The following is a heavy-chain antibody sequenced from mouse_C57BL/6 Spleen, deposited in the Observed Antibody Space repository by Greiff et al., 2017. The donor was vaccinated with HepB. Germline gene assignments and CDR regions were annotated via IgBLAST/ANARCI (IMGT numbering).Heavy chain of an antibody. CDR3: ARERYDYVRYFDV. CDR2: ISYDGSN. J-gene: IGHJ1*03. D-gene: IGHD2-4*01. Sequence: VQLKESGPGLVKPSQSLSLTCSVTGYSITSGYYWNWIRQFPGNKLEWMGYISYDGSNNYNPSLKNRISITRDTSKNQFFLKLNSVTTEDTATYYCARERYDYVRYFDVWGTGTTVTVSS. CDR1: GYSITSGYY. V-gene: IGHV3-6*01.